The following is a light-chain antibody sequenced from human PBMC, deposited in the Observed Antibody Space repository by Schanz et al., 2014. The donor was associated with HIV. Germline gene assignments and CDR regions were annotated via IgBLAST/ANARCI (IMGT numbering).Light chain of an antibody. V-gene: IGLV2-14*03. CDR3: CSYAGTSPFVV. Sequence: QSALTQPASVSGSPGQSITISCTGTSSDVGGYDYVSWYQQHPGKAPKLIIYDVTYRPSGVSNRFSGSKSGNTASLTFSGLQAEDEADYYCCSYAGTSPFVVFGGGTKLTVL. CDR2: DVT. J-gene: IGLJ2*01. CDR1: SSDVGGYDY.